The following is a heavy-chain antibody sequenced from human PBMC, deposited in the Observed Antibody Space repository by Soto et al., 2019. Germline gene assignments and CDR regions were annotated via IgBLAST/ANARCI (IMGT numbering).Heavy chain of an antibody. Sequence: SETLSLTCTVSGGSITTGGYYWSWIRQLPGKGLEWIGHRYYSESTYYNPSLKSRVSISLDTSKNQFSLKLSFVTAADTAMYYCARTECSGGSCYSWSLDYWGQG. CDR3: ARTECSGGSCYSWSLDY. D-gene: IGHD2-15*01. V-gene: IGHV4-31*03. CDR1: GGSITTGGYY. J-gene: IGHJ4*02. CDR2: RYYSEST.